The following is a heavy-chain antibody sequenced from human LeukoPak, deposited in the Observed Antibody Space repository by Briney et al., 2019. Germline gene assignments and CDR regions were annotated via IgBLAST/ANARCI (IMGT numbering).Heavy chain of an antibody. D-gene: IGHD6-13*01. Sequence: ASVKVSCKASGYTFTSYGISWVRQAPGQGLEWMGWISAYSGNTNYAQKLQGRVTMTTDTSTSTAYMELRSLRSDDTAVYYCARVRYSSSWYPTNYYYMDVWGKGTTVTVSS. CDR1: GYTFTSYG. V-gene: IGHV1-18*01. CDR2: ISAYSGNT. CDR3: ARVRYSSSWYPTNYYYMDV. J-gene: IGHJ6*03.